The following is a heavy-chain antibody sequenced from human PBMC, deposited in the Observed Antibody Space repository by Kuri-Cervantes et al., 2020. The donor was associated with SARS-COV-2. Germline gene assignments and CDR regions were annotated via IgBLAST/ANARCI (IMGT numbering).Heavy chain of an antibody. D-gene: IGHD2-2*01. Sequence: GESLKISCAASGFTFDDCAMHWVRQAPGKGLEWVSLISWDGGSTYYADSVKGRFTISRDNSKNSLYLQMNSLRAEGTALYYCAKDGDCSSTSYYHMDVWGKGTTVTVSS. V-gene: IGHV3-43D*03. CDR2: ISWDGGST. CDR3: AKDGDCSSTSYYHMDV. J-gene: IGHJ6*03. CDR1: GFTFDDCA.